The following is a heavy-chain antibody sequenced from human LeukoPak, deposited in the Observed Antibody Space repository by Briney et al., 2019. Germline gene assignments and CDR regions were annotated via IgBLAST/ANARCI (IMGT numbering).Heavy chain of an antibody. Sequence: SETLSLTCTVSGGSISSYYWSWIPQPPGKGLEWIGYIDHSGSTNYNPSLKSRVTRSVDTPKNQFSLKLNSVTAADTAVYYCAGGSSSLNWFDPWGQGTPVTVTS. CDR3: AGGSSSLNWFDP. CDR2: IDHSGST. J-gene: IGHJ5*02. D-gene: IGHD6-6*01. CDR1: GGSISSYY. V-gene: IGHV4-59*01.